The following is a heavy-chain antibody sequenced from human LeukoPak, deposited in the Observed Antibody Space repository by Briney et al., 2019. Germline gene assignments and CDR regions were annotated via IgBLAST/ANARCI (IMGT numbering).Heavy chain of an antibody. J-gene: IGHJ5*02. CDR2: IYYSGST. CDR3: ARHGTSGTNLNWFDP. V-gene: IGHV4-59*01. Sequence: SETLSLTCTVSGGSISSFYWSWIRQPPGRGLEWIGYIYYSGSTNYNPSLKSRVTISVDTSKNQFSLKLSSVTAADTAVYYCARHGTSGTNLNWFDPWGQGTLVTVSS. CDR1: GGSISSFY. D-gene: IGHD1-1*01.